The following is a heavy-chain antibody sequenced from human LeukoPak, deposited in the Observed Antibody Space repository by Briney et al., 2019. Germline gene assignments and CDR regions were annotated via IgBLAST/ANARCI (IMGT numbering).Heavy chain of an antibody. CDR3: AKDRGYSYGISEY. Sequence: GGSLRLSCAAPGFTFSDYYMSWIRQAPGKGLEWISYISISSTTIYYADSVKGRFTIPRDNAKNSLYLQMNSLRAEDTAVYYCAKDRGYSYGISEYWGQGTLVTVSS. D-gene: IGHD5-18*01. J-gene: IGHJ4*02. CDR1: GFTFSDYY. V-gene: IGHV3-11*04. CDR2: ISISSTTI.